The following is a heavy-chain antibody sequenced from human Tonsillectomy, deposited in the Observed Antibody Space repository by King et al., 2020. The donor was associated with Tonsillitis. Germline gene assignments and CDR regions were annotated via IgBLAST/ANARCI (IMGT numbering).Heavy chain of an antibody. CDR2: IYQSGST. CDR3: VRDLTGWGSTGDAFDI. D-gene: IGHD7-27*01. V-gene: IGHV4-38-2*02. Sequence: QLQESGPGLVKPSETLSLTCAVSGYSISSGYYWGWIRQSPGKGLEWIGGIYQSGSTYCNPSLKSRVTMSVDTSKNQFSLKLSSVTAADTAVYYCVRDLTGWGSTGDAFDIWGQGTMVTVSS. J-gene: IGHJ3*02. CDR1: GYSISSGYY.